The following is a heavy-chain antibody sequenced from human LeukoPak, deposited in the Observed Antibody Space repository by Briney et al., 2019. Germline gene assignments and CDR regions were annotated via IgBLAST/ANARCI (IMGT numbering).Heavy chain of an antibody. V-gene: IGHV4-30-2*01. CDR1: GGSISSGGYS. Sequence: SETLSLTCAVSGGSISSGGYSWSWIRQPPGKGLEWIGYIYHSGSTYYNPSLKSRVTISVDRSKNQFSLKLSSVTAADTAVYYCARDMRFAAAGNDYYYYGMDVWGQGTTVTVSS. CDR2: IYHSGST. D-gene: IGHD6-13*01. CDR3: ARDMRFAAAGNDYYYYGMDV. J-gene: IGHJ6*02.